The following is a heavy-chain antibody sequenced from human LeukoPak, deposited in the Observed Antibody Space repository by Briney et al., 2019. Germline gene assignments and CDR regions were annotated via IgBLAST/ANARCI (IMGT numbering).Heavy chain of an antibody. Sequence: ASVKVSCKASGYTFSSYYMHWVRQAPGQGLEWMGIINPSGGSTKYAQKFQCRVTMTRDTSTSTVYMELSSLRSEDTAVYYCARSSIVGATGYFDYWGQGTLVTVSS. J-gene: IGHJ4*02. CDR2: INPSGGST. CDR1: GYTFSSYY. D-gene: IGHD1-26*01. CDR3: ARSSIVGATGYFDY. V-gene: IGHV1-46*01.